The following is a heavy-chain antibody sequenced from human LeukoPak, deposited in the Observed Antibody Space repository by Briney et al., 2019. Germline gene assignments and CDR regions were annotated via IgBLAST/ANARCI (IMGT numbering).Heavy chain of an antibody. CDR2: ISSSSSTI. V-gene: IGHV3-48*02. CDR1: GLTVSSYS. J-gene: IGHJ4*02. D-gene: IGHD2-15*01. Sequence: GGSLRLSCAASGLTVSSYSMNWAPQAPGKGLEWVSYISSSSSTIYYADSVKGRFTISRDNAKNSLYLQMNSLRDEDTPVYYCARARASGRSGFDYWRQGTLVTVSS. CDR3: ARARASGRSGFDY.